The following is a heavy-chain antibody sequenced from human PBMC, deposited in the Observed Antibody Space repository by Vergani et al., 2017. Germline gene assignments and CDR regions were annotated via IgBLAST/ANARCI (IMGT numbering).Heavy chain of an antibody. V-gene: IGHV3-53*04. CDR3: ARASLTGDLAGAFDI. J-gene: IGHJ3*02. Sequence: EVQLVESGGGLVQPGGSLRLSCAASGFTVSSNYMSWVRQAPGKGLEWVSVIYSGGSTYYADSVKGRFTISRQNSKNTLYLQMNSLRAEDTAVYYCARASLTGDLAGAFDIWGQGTMVTVSS. D-gene: IGHD7-27*01. CDR2: IYSGGST. CDR1: GFTVSSNY.